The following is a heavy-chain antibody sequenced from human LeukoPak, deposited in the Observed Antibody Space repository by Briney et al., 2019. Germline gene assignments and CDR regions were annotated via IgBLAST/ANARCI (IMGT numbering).Heavy chain of an antibody. CDR3: AGVSFYVSGTGGIDH. D-gene: IGHD6-19*01. J-gene: IGHJ4*02. CDR1: GGSISSYY. CDR2: IYFSGST. V-gene: IGHV4-59*01. Sequence: KPSGTLSLTCTVSGGSISSYYWSWIRQPPGKGLEWIGYIYFSGSTNYNPSLRSRVTMSVDTSKNQFSLKLSSVTAADTAVYYCAGVSFYVSGTGGIDHWGQGTLVTVSS.